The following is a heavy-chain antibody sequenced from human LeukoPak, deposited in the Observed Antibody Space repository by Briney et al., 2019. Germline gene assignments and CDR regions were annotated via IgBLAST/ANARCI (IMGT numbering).Heavy chain of an antibody. V-gene: IGHV5-51*01. D-gene: IGHD3-22*01. J-gene: IGHJ3*02. CDR3: ARLEYYYDSSGYQNAFDI. CDR1: GYSFTSYW. CDR2: IYPGDSDT. Sequence: GESLKISCKGSGYSFTSYWIGWVRKMPGKGLEWMGIIYPGDSDTRYSPSFQGQVTISADKSISTAYLQWSSLKASDTAMYYCARLEYYYDSSGYQNAFDIWGQGTMVTVSS.